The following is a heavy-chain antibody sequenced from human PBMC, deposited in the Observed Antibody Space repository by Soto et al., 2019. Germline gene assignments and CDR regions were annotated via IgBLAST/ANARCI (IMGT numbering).Heavy chain of an antibody. CDR1: GFTFSSYG. V-gene: IGHV3-30*18. J-gene: IGHJ4*02. CDR2: ISYDGSNK. D-gene: IGHD3-3*01. Sequence: GGSLRLSCAASGFTFSSYGMHWVRQAPGKGLEWVAVISYDGSNKYYADSVKGRFTISRDNSKNTLYLQMNSLRAEDTAVYYCANPKGSYYDFWSAFDYWGQGTLVTVSS. CDR3: ANPKGSYYDFWSAFDY.